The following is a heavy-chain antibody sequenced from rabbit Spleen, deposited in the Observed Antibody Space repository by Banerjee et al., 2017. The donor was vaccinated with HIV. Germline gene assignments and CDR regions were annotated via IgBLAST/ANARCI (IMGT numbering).Heavy chain of an antibody. CDR1: GFDFSSNA. V-gene: IGHV1S40*01. J-gene: IGHJ2*01. CDR2: IYTGSSGTT. CDR3: AKRFTGSGWNSDV. D-gene: IGHD8-1*01. Sequence: QSLEESGGGLVKPEGSLTLTCKASGFDFSSNAMCWVRQAPGKGLEWIACIYTGSSGTTYYASWAKGRFTISKTSSTTVTLQMTSLTGADSATYFCAKRFTGSGWNSDVGVPGTLVNVS.